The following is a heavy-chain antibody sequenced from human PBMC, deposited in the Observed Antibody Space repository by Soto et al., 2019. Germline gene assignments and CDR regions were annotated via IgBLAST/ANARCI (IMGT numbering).Heavy chain of an antibody. CDR2: FHNSGYT. D-gene: IGHD2-21*02. CDR1: GRPFSGYY. V-gene: IGHV4-34*01. J-gene: IGHJ5*01. CDR3: ARLRPRCAGDNCYHWFDT. Sequence: SETVSPTCNLSGRPFSGYYCSSIRHSPENGLVWIGEFHNSGYTKYNPSLRSRVTLSGDTSKNQFSLRLSSVTAADTAVYFCARLRPRCAGDNCYHWFDTWGQGTLVTVSS.